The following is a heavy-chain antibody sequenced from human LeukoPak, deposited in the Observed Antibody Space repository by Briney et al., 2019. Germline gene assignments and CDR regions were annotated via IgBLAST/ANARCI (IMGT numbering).Heavy chain of an antibody. CDR2: MNPNSGNT. CDR3: ARDTMVRGVITGVYYCYGMDV. CDR1: GYTFTSYD. J-gene: IGHJ6*02. Sequence: GASVKVSCKASGYTFTSYDINWVRQATGQGLERMGWMNPNSGNTGYAQKFQGRVTMTRNTSISTAYMELSSLRSEDTAVYYCARDTMVRGVITGVYYCYGMDVWGQGTTVTVSS. D-gene: IGHD3-10*01. V-gene: IGHV1-8*01.